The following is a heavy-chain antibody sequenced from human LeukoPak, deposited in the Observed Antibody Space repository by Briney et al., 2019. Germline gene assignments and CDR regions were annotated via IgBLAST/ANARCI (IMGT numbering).Heavy chain of an antibody. CDR3: ARVAWNYGVMAFDI. J-gene: IGHJ3*02. D-gene: IGHD1-7*01. V-gene: IGHV3-30*03. CDR2: ISYDGINK. Sequence: GGSLRLSCAASGFTFRSYGMHWVRQAPGKGLEWVALISYDGINKYYADSVKGRFTISRDNAKNSLYLQMNSLRAEDTAVYYCARVAWNYGVMAFDIWGQGTMVTVSS. CDR1: GFTFRSYG.